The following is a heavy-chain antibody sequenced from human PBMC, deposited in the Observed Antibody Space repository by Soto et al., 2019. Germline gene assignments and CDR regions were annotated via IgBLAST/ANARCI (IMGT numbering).Heavy chain of an antibody. CDR1: GGTFSSYT. J-gene: IGHJ3*02. CDR2: IIPILGIA. Sequence: SVKVSCKASGGTFSSYTISWVRQAPGQGLEWMGRIIPILGIANYAQKFQGRVTITADKSTSTAYMELSSLRSEDTAVYYCARAQYSGYDSVDDAFDIWGQGTTVTVSS. CDR3: ARAQYSGYDSVDDAFDI. V-gene: IGHV1-69*02. D-gene: IGHD5-12*01.